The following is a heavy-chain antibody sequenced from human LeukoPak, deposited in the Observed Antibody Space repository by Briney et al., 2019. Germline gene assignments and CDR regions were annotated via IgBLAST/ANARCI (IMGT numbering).Heavy chain of an antibody. J-gene: IGHJ4*02. D-gene: IGHD3-3*01. CDR2: IYPGDSDT. Sequence: GESLKISCKGSGYSFTSYWIGWVRQMHGKGLEWMGSIYPGDSDTRYSPSFQGQVTISADKSISTAYLQWSSLKASDTAMYYCARTYDFWSGYPYYFDYWGQGTLVTVSS. V-gene: IGHV5-51*01. CDR1: GYSFTSYW. CDR3: ARTYDFWSGYPYYFDY.